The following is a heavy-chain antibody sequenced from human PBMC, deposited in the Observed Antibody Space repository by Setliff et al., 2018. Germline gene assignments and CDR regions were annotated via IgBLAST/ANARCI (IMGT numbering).Heavy chain of an antibody. CDR2: INPGNGNT. CDR3: ARMSTSGPHYDY. D-gene: IGHD2-8*02. Sequence: ASVKVSCKASGYTFTNYALHWVRQAPGQRLEWMGWINPGNGNTKYSQKFQGRVTITRDTSATTVHMELSSLRSDDTAVYYCARMSTSGPHYDYWGQGTLVTVSS. CDR1: GYTFTNYA. V-gene: IGHV1-3*01. J-gene: IGHJ4*02.